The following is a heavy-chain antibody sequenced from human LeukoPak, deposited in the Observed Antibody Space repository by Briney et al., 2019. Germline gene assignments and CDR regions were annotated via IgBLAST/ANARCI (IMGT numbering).Heavy chain of an antibody. J-gene: IGHJ4*02. V-gene: IGHV3-7*01. CDR3: ARDRGWLQFDY. Sequence: PGGSLRLSCAASGFIFSSYWISWVRQAPGKGLEWVANIKEDGSEKYYVDSVKGRFTISRDNVKNSLYLQMNSLRAGDTAVYYCARDRGWLQFDYWGQGTLVTVSS. D-gene: IGHD5-24*01. CDR1: GFIFSSYW. CDR2: IKEDGSEK.